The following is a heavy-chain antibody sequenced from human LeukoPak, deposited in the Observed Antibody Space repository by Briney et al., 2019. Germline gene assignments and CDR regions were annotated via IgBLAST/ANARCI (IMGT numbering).Heavy chain of an antibody. CDR1: GGSFSGYY. J-gene: IGHJ4*02. CDR2: IYYSGRT. Sequence: PSETLSLTCAVYGGSFSGYYCGWIRQPPRQGLEGIGSIYYSGRTYYNPCLKSRVIISVDTSKNPFSLKLSSVTAADTAVYFCQAQDGIRDFDWLLQPNYFDYWGQGTLVTVSS. D-gene: IGHD3-9*01. CDR3: QAQDGIRDFDWLLQPNYFDY. V-gene: IGHV4-39*01.